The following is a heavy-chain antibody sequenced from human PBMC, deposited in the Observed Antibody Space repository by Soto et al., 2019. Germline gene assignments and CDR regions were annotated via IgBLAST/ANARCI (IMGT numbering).Heavy chain of an antibody. D-gene: IGHD1-1*01. CDR2: IWYDGSNK. CDR1: GFSFSNYG. Sequence: QVQLVESGGGVVQPGRSLRLSCAASGFSFSNYGMHWVRQAPGKGLEWVALIWYDGSNKNYADSVKGRFTISRDNSKNTRYLQMNSMRAEDTAVYYCARETIGTKAGDYWGQGTLVTVSS. V-gene: IGHV3-33*01. CDR3: ARETIGTKAGDY. J-gene: IGHJ4*02.